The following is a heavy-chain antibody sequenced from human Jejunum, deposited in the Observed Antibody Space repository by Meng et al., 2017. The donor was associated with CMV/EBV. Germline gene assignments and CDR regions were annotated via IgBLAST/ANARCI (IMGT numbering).Heavy chain of an antibody. CDR1: GFTVNSYY. V-gene: IGHV3-53*01. CDR3: ARARGYTTSGSFDC. Sequence: EVQVVEVGGDLIQPGGSLRLACAASGFTVNSYYMSWVRQAPGKGLEWVSIIYSGGTTYYADSVKGRFTISRDISKNTLYLQMTSLRADDTAVYYCARARGYTTSGSFDCWGQGTLVTVSS. D-gene: IGHD5-12*01. CDR2: IYSGGTT. J-gene: IGHJ4*02.